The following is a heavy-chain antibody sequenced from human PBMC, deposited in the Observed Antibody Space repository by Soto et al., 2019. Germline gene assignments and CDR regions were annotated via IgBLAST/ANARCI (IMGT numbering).Heavy chain of an antibody. CDR3: ARDLGLVLEYNSAPLSYYGMDV. J-gene: IGHJ6*02. CDR2: ITSSGRTT. CDR1: GFTFSDYY. Sequence: QVQLVESGGGLVKTGGSLRLSCAASGFTFSDYYMNWIRQAPGKGLEWVSYITSSGRTTYYADSVKGRFTISRDNAKNSLYLQMNSLRAEDTAVYYCARDLGLVLEYNSAPLSYYGMDVWGQGTTVTVSS. V-gene: IGHV3-11*01. D-gene: IGHD1-1*01.